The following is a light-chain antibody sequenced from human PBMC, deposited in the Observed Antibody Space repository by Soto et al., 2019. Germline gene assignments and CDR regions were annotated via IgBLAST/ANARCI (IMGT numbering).Light chain of an antibody. CDR2: SNN. J-gene: IGLJ1*01. CDR1: STNIGAGYG. V-gene: IGLV1-44*01. CDR3: AAWDDSLNGPGFYV. Sequence: QSVLTQPPSVSGAPGQRVSISCTGSSTNIGAGYGVHWYQQRPGTAPKLLIYSNNQRPSGVPDRFSGSKSGTSASLAISGLQSEDEADYYCAAWDDSLNGPGFYVFGTGTKVTVL.